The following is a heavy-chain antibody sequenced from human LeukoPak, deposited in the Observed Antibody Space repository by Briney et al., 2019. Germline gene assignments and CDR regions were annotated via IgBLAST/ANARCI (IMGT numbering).Heavy chain of an antibody. V-gene: IGHV3-9*01. CDR3: AKGPDYPALRYFQH. Sequence: GGSLRLSCAASRFTFDDYAMHWVRQAPGKGLEWVSGISWNSGSIGYADSVKGRFTISRDNAKNSLYLQMNSLRPEDTALCYCAKGPDYPALRYFQHWGQGTLVIVSS. CDR1: RFTFDDYA. J-gene: IGHJ1*01. D-gene: IGHD3-16*01. CDR2: ISWNSGSI.